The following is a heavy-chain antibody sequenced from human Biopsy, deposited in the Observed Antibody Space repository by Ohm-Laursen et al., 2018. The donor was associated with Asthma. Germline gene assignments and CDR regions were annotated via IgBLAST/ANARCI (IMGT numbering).Heavy chain of an antibody. CDR1: GFTFDDYP. CDR2: FSWSSGSI. J-gene: IGHJ4*02. Sequence: SLRLSCTASGFTFDDYPMHWVRQAPGKGLEWVSGFSWSSGSIGYADSVKGRFTISRDNAKNSLYLQMNSLRAEDTALYYCAKGEWELLEANFDYWGQGTLVTVSS. V-gene: IGHV3-9*01. CDR3: AKGEWELLEANFDY. D-gene: IGHD1-26*01.